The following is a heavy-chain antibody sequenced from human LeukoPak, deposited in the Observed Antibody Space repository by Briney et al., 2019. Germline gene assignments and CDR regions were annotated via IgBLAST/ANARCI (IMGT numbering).Heavy chain of an antibody. Sequence: GGSLRLSCAASGFSLSSHWMSWVRQAPGKGLEWVANINQDGSARYYVDSVKGRFTTSRDNAKNSVYLQMNSLRPEDTAVYYCARWDIRGTAHQLDYWGQGTLVTVSS. CDR2: INQDGSAR. J-gene: IGHJ4*02. D-gene: IGHD5-12*01. CDR3: ARWDIRGTAHQLDY. CDR1: GFSLSSHW. V-gene: IGHV3-7*01.